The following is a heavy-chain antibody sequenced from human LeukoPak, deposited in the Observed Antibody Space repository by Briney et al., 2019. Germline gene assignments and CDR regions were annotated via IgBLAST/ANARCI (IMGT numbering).Heavy chain of an antibody. J-gene: IGHJ4*02. V-gene: IGHV3-74*03. CDR3: VRDETLWTLDW. CDR1: GFTFSGHW. D-gene: IGHD1-1*01. CDR2: INERGTDS. Sequence: GGSLRLSCTASGFTFSGHWIHWVRQPPGMGLVWVSRINERGTDSMYAESVKGRFTVSRDNAKNTVYLQMNSLRAEDTAVYYCVRDETLWTLDWWGQGTLVSVSS.